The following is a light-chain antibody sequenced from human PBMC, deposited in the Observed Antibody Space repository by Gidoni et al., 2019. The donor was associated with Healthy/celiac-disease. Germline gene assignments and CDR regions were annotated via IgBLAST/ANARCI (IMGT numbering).Light chain of an antibody. Sequence: DIVITQSPDSLALSLGERATINCKSSQSVLYSSNNKNYLAWYQQKPGQPPKLLIYWASTRESGVPDRFSGSGSGTDFTLTISSLQAEDVAVYYCQQYYSTPPVTFGGGTKVEIK. CDR3: QQYYSTPPVT. CDR1: QSVLYSSNNKNY. V-gene: IGKV4-1*01. J-gene: IGKJ4*01. CDR2: WAS.